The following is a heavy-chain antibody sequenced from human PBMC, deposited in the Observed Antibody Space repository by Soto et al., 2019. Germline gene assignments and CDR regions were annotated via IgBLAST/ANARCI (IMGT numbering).Heavy chain of an antibody. CDR1: GFTFSSYG. Sequence: GGSLRLSCAASGFTFSSYGMHWVRQAPGKGLEWVAVISYDGSNKYYADSVKGRFTISRDNSKNTLYLQMNSLRAEDTAVYYCAKDSPLRGYSYGTFDYWGQGTLVTVSS. V-gene: IGHV3-30*18. CDR2: ISYDGSNK. D-gene: IGHD5-18*01. CDR3: AKDSPLRGYSYGTFDY. J-gene: IGHJ4*02.